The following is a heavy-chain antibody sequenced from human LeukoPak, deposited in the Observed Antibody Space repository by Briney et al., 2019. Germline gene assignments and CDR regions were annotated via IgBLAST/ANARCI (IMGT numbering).Heavy chain of an antibody. Sequence: KPSETLSLTCTVSGGSISGSSYYWGWIRQPPGMGLEWIGSLYYGVSAYYNPSLKSRVAISVDPSKNQFSLKLNSVTAADTAVYYCARHFGSNVGDAFDIWGQGTIVTVSS. D-gene: IGHD4/OR15-4a*01. CDR1: GGSISGSSYY. CDR3: ARHFGSNVGDAFDI. CDR2: LYYGVSA. V-gene: IGHV4-39*01. J-gene: IGHJ3*02.